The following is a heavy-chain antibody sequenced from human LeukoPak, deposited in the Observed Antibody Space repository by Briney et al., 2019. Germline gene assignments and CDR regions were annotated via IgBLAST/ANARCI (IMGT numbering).Heavy chain of an antibody. CDR3: ARALGAYSHGSGY. CDR1: GYTFISSD. Sequence: GESLKISCKASGYTFISSDINWVRQATGQGLEWMGWMNPNSGNTGYAQKFQGRVTMTRNTSISTAYMELSSLRSEDTAVYYCARALGAYSHGSGYWGQGTLVTVSS. D-gene: IGHD5-18*01. CDR2: MNPNSGNT. V-gene: IGHV1-8*01. J-gene: IGHJ4*02.